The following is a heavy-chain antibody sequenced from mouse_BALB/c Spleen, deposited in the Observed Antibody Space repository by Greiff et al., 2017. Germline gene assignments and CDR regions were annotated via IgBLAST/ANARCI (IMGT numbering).Heavy chain of an antibody. CDR2: INSNGGST. V-gene: IGHV5-6-2*01. Sequence: EVQGVESGGGLVKLGGSLKLSCAASGFTFSSYYMSWVRQTPEKRLELVAAINSNGGSTYYPDTVKGRFTISRDNAKNTLYLQMSSLKSEDTALYYCARQPTTATFYAMDYWGQGTSVTVSS. D-gene: IGHD1-2*01. CDR3: ARQPTTATFYAMDY. J-gene: IGHJ4*01. CDR1: GFTFSSYY.